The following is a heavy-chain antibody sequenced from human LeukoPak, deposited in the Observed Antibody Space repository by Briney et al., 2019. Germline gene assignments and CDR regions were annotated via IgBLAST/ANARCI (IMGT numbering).Heavy chain of an antibody. J-gene: IGHJ3*02. Sequence: PGGSLRLSCAASGFTFSSYDMHWVRQATGKGLEWVSAIGTAGDTYYPGSVKGRFTISRENAKNSLYLQMNSLRAGDTAVYYCARGIYRSWYGSDAFDIWGQGTMVTVSS. V-gene: IGHV3-13*01. D-gene: IGHD6-13*01. CDR3: ARGIYRSWYGSDAFDI. CDR1: GFTFSSYD. CDR2: IGTAGDT.